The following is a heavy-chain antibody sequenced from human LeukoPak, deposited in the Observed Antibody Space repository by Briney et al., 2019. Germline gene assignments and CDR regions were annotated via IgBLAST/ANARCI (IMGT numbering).Heavy chain of an antibody. CDR2: ISGSGGST. V-gene: IGHV3-23*01. Sequence: PGGSLRLSCAASGFNFSPYWMHWVRQAPGKGLEWVSAISGSGGSTYYADSVKGRFTISRDNSKNTLYLQMNSLRAEDTAVYYCAKGSLYGSGSTPAYYFDYWGQGTLVTVSS. D-gene: IGHD3-10*01. CDR1: GFNFSPYW. CDR3: AKGSLYGSGSTPAYYFDY. J-gene: IGHJ4*02.